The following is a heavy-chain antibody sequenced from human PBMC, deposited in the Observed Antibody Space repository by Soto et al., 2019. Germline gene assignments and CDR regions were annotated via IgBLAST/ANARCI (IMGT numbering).Heavy chain of an antibody. Sequence: PSESLSLTCTVCGASLSSGGYYWSWLRQHPGKGLEWIAFIYYSGTTNYNPSLKSRATISVDTSKNQFSLKLTSVTAADTAVYYCGRGGASSQWFDPWGQGTLVAVSS. CDR1: GASLSSGGYY. D-gene: IGHD2-15*01. CDR2: IYYSGTT. J-gene: IGHJ5*02. V-gene: IGHV4-31*03. CDR3: GRGGASSQWFDP.